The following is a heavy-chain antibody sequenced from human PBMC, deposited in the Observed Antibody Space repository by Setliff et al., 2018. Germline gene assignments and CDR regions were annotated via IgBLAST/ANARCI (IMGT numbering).Heavy chain of an antibody. J-gene: IGHJ4*02. CDR3: ARTGTYRYFDY. CDR2: IYYRGDT. V-gene: IGHV4-39*01. D-gene: IGHD1-1*01. CDR1: GASISSGTYY. Sequence: PSETLSLTCTVSGASISSGTYYWAWIRQPPGKGLEWIGRIYYRGDTYYNASLKSRLTLSVDTSKNQVSLNLRSVTAADTAVYYCARTGTYRYFDYWGQGTQVTVS.